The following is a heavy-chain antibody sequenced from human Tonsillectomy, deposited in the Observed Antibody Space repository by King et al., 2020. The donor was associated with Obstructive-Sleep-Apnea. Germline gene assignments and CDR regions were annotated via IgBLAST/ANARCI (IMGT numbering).Heavy chain of an antibody. CDR1: GFTFSNYA. CDR3: LAYDLVQGGFDY. Sequence: VQLVESGGGVVQPGRSLRLSCAASGFTFSNYALHWVRQAPGKGLEWVASISYDGSNKYLADSVKGRFTISRDNSKNTVYLQMNSLRPEDTAVFYCLAYDLVQGGFDYWGQGTLVTVTA. CDR2: ISYDGSNK. V-gene: IGHV3-30*03. J-gene: IGHJ4*02. D-gene: IGHD2-8*02.